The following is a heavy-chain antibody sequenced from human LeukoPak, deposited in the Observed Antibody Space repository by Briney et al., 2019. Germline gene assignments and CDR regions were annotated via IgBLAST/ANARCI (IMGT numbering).Heavy chain of an antibody. CDR1: GGSFSGYY. CDR3: ARALTMVRGVIITSQFDP. V-gene: IGHV4-59*01. Sequence: PSETLSLTCAVYGGSFSGYYWSWIRQPPGKGLEWIGYIYYSGSTNYNPSLKSRVTISVDTSKNQFSLKLSSVTAADTAVYYCARALTMVRGVIITSQFDPWGQGTLVTVSS. D-gene: IGHD3-10*01. CDR2: IYYSGST. J-gene: IGHJ5*02.